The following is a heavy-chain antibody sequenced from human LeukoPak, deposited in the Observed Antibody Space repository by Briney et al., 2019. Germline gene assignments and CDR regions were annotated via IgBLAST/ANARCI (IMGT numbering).Heavy chain of an antibody. Sequence: ASVKVSCKASGGTFSSYAISWVRQAPGQGLEWMGGIIPIFGTANYAQKFQGRVTITTNESTSTAYMELSSLRSEDTAVYYCARFRRWLQLGAFDIWGQGTMVTVSS. CDR1: GGTFSSYA. D-gene: IGHD5-24*01. CDR3: ARFRRWLQLGAFDI. V-gene: IGHV1-69*05. CDR2: IIPIFGTA. J-gene: IGHJ3*02.